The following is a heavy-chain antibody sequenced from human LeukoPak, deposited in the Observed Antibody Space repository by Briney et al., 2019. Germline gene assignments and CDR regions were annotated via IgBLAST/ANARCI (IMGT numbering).Heavy chain of an antibody. V-gene: IGHV3-7*03. CDR1: GFTFSSYW. CDR2: IKQDGSEK. CDR3: AKDASYITMVRGFGNWFDP. Sequence: PGGSLRLSCAASGFTFSSYWMSWVRQAPGKGLEWVANIKQDGSEKYYVDSVKGRFTISRDNSKNSLYLQMNSLRTEDTALYYCAKDASYITMVRGFGNWFDPWGQGTLVTVSS. J-gene: IGHJ5*02. D-gene: IGHD3-10*01.